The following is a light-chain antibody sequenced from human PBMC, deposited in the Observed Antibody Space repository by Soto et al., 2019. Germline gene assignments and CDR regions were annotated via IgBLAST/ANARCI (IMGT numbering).Light chain of an antibody. Sequence: ENVLTQSPGTLSLSPGERVTLSCRASQSVARSYLAWYQQKPGQSPRLLIYDASNRATGIPDRFSGSGSGSDFTLTISRLEPEDFAVYYCQDFDSPQWTFGQGTKVEN. CDR3: QDFDSPQWT. CDR2: DAS. CDR1: QSVARSY. V-gene: IGKV3-20*01. J-gene: IGKJ1*01.